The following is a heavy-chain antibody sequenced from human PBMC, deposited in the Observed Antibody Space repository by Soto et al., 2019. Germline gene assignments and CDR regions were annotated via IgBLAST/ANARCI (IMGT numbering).Heavy chain of an antibody. CDR1: GGTFSSYA. CDR2: IIPIFGTA. Sequence: QVQLVQSGAEVKKPGSSVKVSCKASGGTFSSYAISWVRQAPGQGLEWMGGIIPIFGTANYEQKFQGRVTSTADESTSTAYMELSSLRSEDTAVYYCARTHLYDILTGYYKYFDYWGQGTLVTVSS. J-gene: IGHJ4*02. V-gene: IGHV1-69*01. CDR3: ARTHLYDILTGYYKYFDY. D-gene: IGHD3-9*01.